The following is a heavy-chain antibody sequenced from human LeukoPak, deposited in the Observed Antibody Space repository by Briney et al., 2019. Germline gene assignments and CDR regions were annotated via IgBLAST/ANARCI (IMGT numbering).Heavy chain of an antibody. CDR3: ARDGSNWDFDY. CDR2: ISANGGST. J-gene: IGHJ4*02. CDR1: GFTFSGYP. D-gene: IGHD6-13*01. Sequence: RGGSLRLSCAASGFTFSGYPMHWVRQAPGKGLEYLSGISANGGSTYYANSVKGRFTISRDNSKNTLYLQMGSLRPEDMAVYYCARDGSNWDFDYWGQGTLDTVSS. V-gene: IGHV3-64*01.